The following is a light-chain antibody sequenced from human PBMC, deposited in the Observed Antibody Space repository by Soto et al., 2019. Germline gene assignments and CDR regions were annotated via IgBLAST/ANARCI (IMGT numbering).Light chain of an antibody. Sequence: DIQMTQSPSSLSASVGDRVTITCRASLTIGHSLSWFQQKAGKPPTLLIYGASALQRGVPARFSGSGSGTEFTLTINTMQREDFATYYCQQTYNLPRTFGQWTKV. V-gene: IGKV1-39*01. CDR1: LTIGHS. CDR3: QQTYNLPRT. CDR2: GAS. J-gene: IGKJ1*01.